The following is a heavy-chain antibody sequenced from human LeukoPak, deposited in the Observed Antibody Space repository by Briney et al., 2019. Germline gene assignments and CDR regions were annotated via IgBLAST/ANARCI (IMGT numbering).Heavy chain of an antibody. CDR3: TRHSDSSGWYAGIDAFDI. CDR1: GFTFRGYA. Sequence: PGGSLRLSHAASGFTFRGYAMQGVRQASRKGLEWVGRIGRRSNTYATAYAASVKGRFTISRDDPKNRAYLQMNSLKTEDTAVYYCTRHSDSSGWYAGIDAFDIWGQGTMVTVSS. V-gene: IGHV3-73*01. J-gene: IGHJ3*02. D-gene: IGHD6-19*01. CDR2: IGRRSNTYAT.